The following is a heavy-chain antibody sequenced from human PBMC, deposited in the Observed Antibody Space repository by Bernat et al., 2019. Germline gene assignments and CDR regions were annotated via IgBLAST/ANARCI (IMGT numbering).Heavy chain of an antibody. V-gene: IGHV3-30-3*01. CDR1: GFTFSSYA. D-gene: IGHD6-19*01. CDR2: ISYDGSNK. J-gene: IGHJ4*02. CDR3: ARDSGAVAGSTGGYFDY. Sequence: QVQLVESGGGVVQPGRSLRLSCAASGFTFSSYAMHWVHQAPGKGLEWVAVISYDGSNKYYADSVKGRFTISRDNSKNTLYLQMNGLRAEDTAVYYCARDSGAVAGSTGGYFDYWGQGTLVTVSS.